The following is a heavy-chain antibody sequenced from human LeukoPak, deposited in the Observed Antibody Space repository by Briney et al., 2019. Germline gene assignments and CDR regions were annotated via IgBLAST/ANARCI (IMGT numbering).Heavy chain of an antibody. J-gene: IGHJ2*01. CDR3: VTDRARLFWYFDH. Sequence: ASVKDSCKVSGSTLSDLSIHWVRQAPGKGLEYVGGSDPEDGETFHAQNFQGRVTMTEDTSIDTAYMELSSLRSEDTAVYYCVTDRARLFWYFDHWGRGTMVTVSS. CDR2: SDPEDGET. V-gene: IGHV1-24*01. D-gene: IGHD2-21*02. CDR1: GSTLSDLS.